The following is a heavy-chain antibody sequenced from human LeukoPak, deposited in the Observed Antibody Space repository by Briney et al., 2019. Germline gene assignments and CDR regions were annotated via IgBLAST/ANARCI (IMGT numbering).Heavy chain of an antibody. V-gene: IGHV3-30*02. D-gene: IGHD1-26*01. CDR2: IRYDGSTT. Sequence: GGSLRLSCAASGFTFSSYGMHWVRQAPGKGLEWAAFIRYDGSTTSYADSVKGRFTISRDNSNNMVYLQMNSLRPEDTAVYYCVKDRSGTYYFDYWGQGILVTVSS. CDR1: GFTFSSYG. CDR3: VKDRSGTYYFDY. J-gene: IGHJ4*02.